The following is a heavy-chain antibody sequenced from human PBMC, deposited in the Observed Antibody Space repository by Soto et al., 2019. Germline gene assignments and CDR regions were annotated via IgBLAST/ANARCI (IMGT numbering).Heavy chain of an antibody. J-gene: IGHJ4*02. Sequence: QVQLQESGPGLVKPSGTLSLTCAVSGDSITSDKWWSWIRQPPGKGLQWIGEIYHSGSTKYNPSLKSRVIISVDKSKNQFSLKLSSVTAADTAVYYCARGETQQQRDYWGQETLVTVSS. CDR3: ARGETQQQRDY. V-gene: IGHV4-4*02. D-gene: IGHD6-13*01. CDR1: GDSITSDKW. CDR2: IYHSGST.